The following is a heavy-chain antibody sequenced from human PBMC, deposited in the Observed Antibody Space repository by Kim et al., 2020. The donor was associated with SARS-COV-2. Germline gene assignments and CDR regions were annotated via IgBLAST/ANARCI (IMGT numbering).Heavy chain of an antibody. V-gene: IGHV1-24*01. D-gene: IGHD3-22*01. J-gene: IGHJ4*02. CDR2: FDPEDGET. CDR3: ATVVYYYDSSGYYL. Sequence: ASVKVSCKVSGYTLTELSMHWVRQAPGKGLEWMGGFDPEDGETIYAQKFQGRVTMTEDTSTDTAYMELSSLRSEDTAVYYCATVVYYYDSSGYYLWGQGTLVTVSS. CDR1: GYTLTELS.